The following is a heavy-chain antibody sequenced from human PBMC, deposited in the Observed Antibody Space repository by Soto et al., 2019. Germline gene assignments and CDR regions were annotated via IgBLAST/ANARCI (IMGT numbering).Heavy chain of an antibody. Sequence: PXGSLVLSCTDSRFSCNTYFMDWVRQAPGKGLEWVALILYDGSKEYYADPVKGRFTISRDNSKNTLYLQMDRLRVEDTAVYFCAKGLALMADHWGQGTPVTVSS. CDR3: AKGLALMADH. J-gene: IGHJ4*02. D-gene: IGHD2-8*01. CDR2: ILYDGSKE. CDR1: RFSCNTYF. V-gene: IGHV3-30*18.